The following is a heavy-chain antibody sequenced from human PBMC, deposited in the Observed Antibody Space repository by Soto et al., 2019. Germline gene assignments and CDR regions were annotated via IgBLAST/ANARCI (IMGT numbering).Heavy chain of an antibody. CDR1: GFSVTTNY. CDR3: AKKPPSSIQGWAFGMDV. CDR2: TFTGGST. J-gene: IGHJ6*02. V-gene: IGHV3-53*02. D-gene: IGHD1-26*01. Sequence: EVQLVETGGGLIQPGGSLRLSCLASGFSVTTNYIIWVRQPPGKGLEWVSTTFTGGSTHYADSVKGQFSISRDNSKNTVYLQMNNLRVEDTAVYYCAKKPPSSIQGWAFGMDVWGQGTTVSVSS.